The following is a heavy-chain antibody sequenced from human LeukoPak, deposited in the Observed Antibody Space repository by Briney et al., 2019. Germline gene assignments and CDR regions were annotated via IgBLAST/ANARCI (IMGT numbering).Heavy chain of an antibody. CDR2: VSWNSGNI. CDR3: AKDRYSYGPEGFYYFDY. CDR1: GFTFDDYT. D-gene: IGHD5-18*01. J-gene: IGHJ4*02. V-gene: IGHV3-9*01. Sequence: GGSLRLSCAASGFTFDDYTIHWVRQVPGKGLEWVSRVSWNSGNIGYADSVKGRFTISRDNAKNSLYLQMNSLRAEGTALYYCAKDRYSYGPEGFYYFDYWGQGTLVTVSS.